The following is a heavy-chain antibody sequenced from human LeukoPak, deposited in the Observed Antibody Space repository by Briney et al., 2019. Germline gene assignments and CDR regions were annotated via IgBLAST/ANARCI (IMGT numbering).Heavy chain of an antibody. CDR2: ISNDGSNI. V-gene: IGHV3-30*18. D-gene: IGHD2-21*01. J-gene: IGHJ5*02. Sequence: GGSLRLSCAASGFTFSSYSMNWVRQVPGKGLEWVAVISNDGSNIQYGDSAKGRFTISRDNSKNTVFLHMNSLRSEDTAVYYCAKDPYRVIVATGNYLDPWGQGTLVTVSS. CDR3: AKDPYRVIVATGNYLDP. CDR1: GFTFSSYS.